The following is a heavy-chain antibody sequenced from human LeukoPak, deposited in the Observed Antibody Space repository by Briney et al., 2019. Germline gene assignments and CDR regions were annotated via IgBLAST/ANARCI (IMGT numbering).Heavy chain of an antibody. Sequence: SGGSLRLSCAASGFTFSRYGMHWVRQAPGKGLEWVAFIANDGSDKDYADSVKGRFTISRDNSKNMVYLQMNSLRSEDTAVYYCARGLRPLDYWGQGTLVTVSS. V-gene: IGHV3-30*02. CDR2: IANDGSDK. CDR3: ARGLRPLDY. CDR1: GFTFSRYG. J-gene: IGHJ4*02.